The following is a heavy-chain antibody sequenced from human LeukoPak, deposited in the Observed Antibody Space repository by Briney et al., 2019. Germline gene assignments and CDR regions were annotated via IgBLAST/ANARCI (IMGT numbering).Heavy chain of an antibody. D-gene: IGHD3-22*01. V-gene: IGHV3-33*01. CDR2: IWYDGSNK. CDR1: GFTFSSYG. J-gene: IGHJ4*02. Sequence: PGGSLRLSCAASGFTFSSYGMHWVRQAPGKGLEWVAVIWYDGSNKYYADSVKGRFTISRDNSKNTLYLQMNSLRAEDTAVYYCAREAPPTYYYDSSGYQDYWGQGTLVTVSS. CDR3: AREAPPTYYYDSSGYQDY.